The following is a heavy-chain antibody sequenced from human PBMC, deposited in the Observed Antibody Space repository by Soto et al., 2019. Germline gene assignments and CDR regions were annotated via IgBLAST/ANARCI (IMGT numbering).Heavy chain of an antibody. D-gene: IGHD3-22*01. CDR3: AADRGYYYDSSGYPAPIYWFDP. V-gene: IGHV4-59*01. J-gene: IGHJ5*02. Sequence: SETLSLTCTVSGGSISSYYWSWIRQPPGKGLEWIGYIYYSGSTNYNPSLKSRVTISVDTSKNQFSLKLSSVTAADTAVYYCAADRGYYYDSSGYPAPIYWFDPWGQGTLVTVS. CDR1: GGSISSYY. CDR2: IYYSGST.